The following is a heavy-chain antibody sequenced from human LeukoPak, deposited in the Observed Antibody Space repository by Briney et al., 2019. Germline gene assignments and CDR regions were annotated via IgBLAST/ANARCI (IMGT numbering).Heavy chain of an antibody. Sequence: PSQTLSLTCTVSGGSISSGSYYWSWIRQPPGKGLEWIGYIYYSGSTNYNPSLKSRVTISVDTSKNQFSLKLSSVTAADTAVYYCARDGSILGSYENWFDPWGQGTLVTVSS. D-gene: IGHD2/OR15-2a*01. CDR3: ARDGSILGSYENWFDP. CDR2: IYYSGST. CDR1: GGSISSGSYY. J-gene: IGHJ5*02. V-gene: IGHV4-61*01.